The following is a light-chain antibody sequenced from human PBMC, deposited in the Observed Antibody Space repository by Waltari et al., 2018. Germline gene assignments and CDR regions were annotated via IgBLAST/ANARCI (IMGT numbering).Light chain of an antibody. CDR3: QQSFSTPLT. CDR2: AAS. V-gene: IGKV1-39*01. J-gene: IGKJ4*01. Sequence: DIQMTQSPSSLSASVGDRVTITCRASQTISNYLNWYQQKPGKAPKLLIYAASSLQSGVPSGFSGSGSGTDFTLTISSLXPEDFATYYCQQSFSTPLTFGGGTKVEIK. CDR1: QTISNY.